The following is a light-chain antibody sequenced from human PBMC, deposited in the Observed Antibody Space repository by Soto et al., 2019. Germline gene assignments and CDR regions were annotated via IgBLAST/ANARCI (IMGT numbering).Light chain of an antibody. Sequence: DIQMTQSPSTLSASVGDRVTITCRASQSISTRLAWYQQKPGKAPKLLIYDASSLESGVPSRFSGSAPGTEFTLTISSLQPDDFATYYCQQYNSYSTFGQGTKV. V-gene: IGKV1-5*01. CDR2: DAS. J-gene: IGKJ1*01. CDR1: QSISTR. CDR3: QQYNSYST.